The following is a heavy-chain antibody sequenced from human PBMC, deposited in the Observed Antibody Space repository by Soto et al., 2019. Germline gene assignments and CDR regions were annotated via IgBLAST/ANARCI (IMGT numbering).Heavy chain of an antibody. J-gene: IGHJ4*02. CDR1: GFTFSSYG. CDR2: ISYDGSNK. V-gene: IGHV3-30*18. Sequence: GGSLRLSCAASGFTFSSYGMHWVRQAPGKGLEWVAVISYDGSNKYYADSVKGRFTISRDNSKNTLYLQMNSLRAEDTAVYYCAKDHVEGFGELLSPWGQGTLVTVSS. CDR3: AKDHVEGFGELLSP. D-gene: IGHD3-10*01.